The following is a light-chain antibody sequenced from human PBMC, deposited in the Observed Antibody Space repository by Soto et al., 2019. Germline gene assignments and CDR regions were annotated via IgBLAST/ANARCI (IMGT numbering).Light chain of an antibody. V-gene: IGLV2-23*01. Sequence: QSALTQPASVSGSPGQSITISCTGTSSDVGSYNLVSWYQQHPGKAPKLMIYEGSKRPSGVSNRFSGSKSGNTASLTISGLQAEDEADYYCCSYAGSSIDNYVLGTGTKVTVL. CDR1: SSDVGSYNL. J-gene: IGLJ1*01. CDR2: EGS. CDR3: CSYAGSSIDNYV.